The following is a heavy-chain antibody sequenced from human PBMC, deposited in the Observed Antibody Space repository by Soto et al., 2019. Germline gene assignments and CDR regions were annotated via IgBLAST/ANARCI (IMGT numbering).Heavy chain of an antibody. D-gene: IGHD4-17*01. CDR1: GGSISSGGYY. J-gene: IGHJ5*02. CDR3: AREANGDYNWFDP. Sequence: QVQLQESGPGLVKPSQTLSLTCTVSGGSISSGGYYWSWIRQHPGKGLEWIGYIYYSGSTYYNPSLKSRVTISVDTSKNQFSLNLSSVTAADTAVYYCAREANGDYNWFDPWGQGTLVTVSS. V-gene: IGHV4-31*03. CDR2: IYYSGST.